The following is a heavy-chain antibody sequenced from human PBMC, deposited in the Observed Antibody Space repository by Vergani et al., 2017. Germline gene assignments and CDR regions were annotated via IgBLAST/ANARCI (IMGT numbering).Heavy chain of an antibody. CDR3: TRHGRSGWAGYFQH. Sequence: QVQLQESGPGLVKPSETLSVTCVVSDYSISSGYYWGWIRQPPGKGLEWIGSIYHSGNTYYNPSLKSRVTISVDTSKNQFSLRLNSVTAADTAVYYCTRHGRSGWAGYFQHWGQGTLVTASS. V-gene: IGHV4-38-2*01. CDR2: IYHSGNT. CDR1: DYSISSGYY. D-gene: IGHD6-19*01. J-gene: IGHJ1*01.